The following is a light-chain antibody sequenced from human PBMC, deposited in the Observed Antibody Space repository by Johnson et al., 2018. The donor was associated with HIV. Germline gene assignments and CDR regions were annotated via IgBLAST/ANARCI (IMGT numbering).Light chain of an antibody. J-gene: IGLJ1*01. CDR2: DNN. V-gene: IGLV1-51*01. Sequence: QSVLTQPPSVSAAPGQKVTISCSGSSSNIGNNYVSWYQQLPGTAPKLLIYDNNKRPSGIPDRFSGSKSGTSATLGITGLQTGDEADYYCGTWDSRLDVFGTGTTVTVL. CDR3: GTWDSRLDV. CDR1: SSNIGNNY.